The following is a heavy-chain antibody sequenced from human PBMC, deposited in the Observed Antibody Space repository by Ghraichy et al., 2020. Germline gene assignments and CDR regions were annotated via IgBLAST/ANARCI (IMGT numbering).Heavy chain of an antibody. J-gene: IGHJ6*02. V-gene: IGHV1-58*02. Sequence: SVKVSCKASSFTLSNSGIQWVRQARVQRLEWIGWIVVGRGYTNYAQKFQDRVTIFRDMSTSTAYMELSSLTSEDTAVYYCAAASQETYYSSYGLDVWGQGTPVTVS. CDR3: AAASQETYYSSYGLDV. CDR1: SFTLSNSG. CDR2: IVVGRGYT.